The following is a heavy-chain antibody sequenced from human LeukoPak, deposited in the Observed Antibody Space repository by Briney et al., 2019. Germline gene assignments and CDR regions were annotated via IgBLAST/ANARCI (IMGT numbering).Heavy chain of an antibody. CDR3: ARGVSGPAATFYYFDY. V-gene: IGHV4-34*01. J-gene: IGHJ4*02. CDR1: GGSFSGYY. Sequence: PSETLSLTCAVYGGSFSGYYWSWIRQPPGKGLEWIGYIYHSGSTYYNPSLKSRVTISVDRSKNQFSLKLSSATAADTAVYYCARGVSGPAATFYYFDYWGQGTLVTVSS. CDR2: IYHSGST. D-gene: IGHD2-2*01.